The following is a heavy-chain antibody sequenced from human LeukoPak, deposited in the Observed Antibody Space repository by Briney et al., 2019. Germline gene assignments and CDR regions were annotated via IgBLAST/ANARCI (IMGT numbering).Heavy chain of an antibody. V-gene: IGHV3-23*01. J-gene: IGHJ4*02. CDR1: GFTFSTYA. CDR2: IKGGGGDP. Sequence: GGSLRLSCAASGFTFSTYAMGWVRQAPGKGLEWVSSIKGGGGDPFYADSVKGRFTISRDNSKNTLFLQLDSLRAEDTAVYYCAKGGHDFNPFYWWGQGTLVTVSS. D-gene: IGHD2-21*02. CDR3: AKGGHDFNPFYW.